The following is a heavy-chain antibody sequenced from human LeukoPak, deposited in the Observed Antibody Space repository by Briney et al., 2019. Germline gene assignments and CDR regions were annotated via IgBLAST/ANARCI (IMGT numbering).Heavy chain of an antibody. CDR1: GGSFSGYY. V-gene: IGHV4-34*01. J-gene: IGHJ6*02. CDR2: INHSGST. Sequence: PSETLSLTCAVYGGSFSGYYWSWIRQPPGKGLEWIGEINHSGSTNYNPSLKSRVTISVDTSKNQFSLKLSSVTAADTAVYYCARQHVDSYGYSYGMDVWGQGTTVTVSS. D-gene: IGHD5-18*01. CDR3: ARQHVDSYGYSYGMDV.